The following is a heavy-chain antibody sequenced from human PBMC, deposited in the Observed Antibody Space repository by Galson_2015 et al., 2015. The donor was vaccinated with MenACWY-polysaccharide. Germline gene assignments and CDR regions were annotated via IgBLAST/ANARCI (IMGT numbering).Heavy chain of an antibody. CDR2: IYSGDIT. Sequence: SLRLSCAASGFTVSSKYMSWVRQAPGKGLEWVSVIYSGDITYYADSVKGRFTISRQNSKNTLYLQMNSLRGDDTAVCYCVRAPATPGTYYYYGMDVWGQGTTVAVSS. CDR3: VRAPATPGTYYYYGMDV. V-gene: IGHV3-53*04. CDR1: GFTVSSKY. J-gene: IGHJ6*02. D-gene: IGHD6-13*01.